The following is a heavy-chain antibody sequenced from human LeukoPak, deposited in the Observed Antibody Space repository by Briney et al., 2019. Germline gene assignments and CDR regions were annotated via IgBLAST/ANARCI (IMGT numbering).Heavy chain of an antibody. D-gene: IGHD3-3*01. CDR1: GYTFTSYD. J-gene: IGHJ6*02. V-gene: IGHV1-8*01. CDR2: MNPNSGNT. Sequence: ASVKVSCKASGYTFTSYDINWVRQATGQGLEWMGWMNPNSGNTGYAQKFQGRVTMTRNTSISTAYMELSSLRSEDTAVYYCARGLYPYDFWIGCYYGMDVWGQGTTVTVSS. CDR3: ARGLYPYDFWIGCYYGMDV.